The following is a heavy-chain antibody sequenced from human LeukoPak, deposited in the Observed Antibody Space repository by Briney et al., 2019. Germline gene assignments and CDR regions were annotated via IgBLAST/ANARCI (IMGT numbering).Heavy chain of an antibody. D-gene: IGHD6-13*01. V-gene: IGHV4-59*11. CDR1: GGSISSHY. CDR2: IYYSGST. J-gene: IGHJ4*02. CDR3: ARDWSSSWYRD. Sequence: PSETLSLTCTVSGGSISSHYWSWIRQPPGKGLEWIGYIYYSGSTNYNPSLKSRVTISVDTSKNQFSLKLSSVTAADTAVYDCARDWSSSWYRDWGQGTLVTVSS.